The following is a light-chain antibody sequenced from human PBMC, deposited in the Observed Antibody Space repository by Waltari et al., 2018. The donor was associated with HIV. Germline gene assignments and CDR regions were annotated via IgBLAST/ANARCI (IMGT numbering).Light chain of an antibody. CDR1: QRVSSSY. Sequence: EIVLTQSPGTLSLSPGERATLSCRASQRVSSSYLAWYQQKLGQAPRLLIYSASRRATGIPDRFSGSGTGTDYTLTNSRLEPEEFAVYYCHEYGSPPETFGGRTKVEIK. CDR2: SAS. J-gene: IGKJ4*01. V-gene: IGKV3-20*01. CDR3: HEYGSPPET.